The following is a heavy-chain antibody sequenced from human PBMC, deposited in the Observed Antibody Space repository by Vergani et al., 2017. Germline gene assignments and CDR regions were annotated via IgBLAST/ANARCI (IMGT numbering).Heavy chain of an antibody. CDR1: GFTFSSYW. D-gene: IGHD6-13*01. Sequence: VQLVESGGGVVQPGGSLRLSCAASGFTFSSYWMSWVRQAPGKGLEWVANIKQDGSEKYYVDSVKGRFTISRDNAKNSLYLQMNSLRAEDPAVYYCARGSYSSSGGWFDPWGQGTLVTVSS. V-gene: IGHV3-7*01. CDR2: IKQDGSEK. CDR3: ARGSYSSSGGWFDP. J-gene: IGHJ5*02.